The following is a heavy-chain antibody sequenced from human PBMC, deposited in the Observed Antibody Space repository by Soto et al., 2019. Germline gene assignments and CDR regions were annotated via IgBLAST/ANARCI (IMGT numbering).Heavy chain of an antibody. Sequence: SETLSLTCTVSGGSISSGDYYWSWIRQPPGKGLEWIGYMYYSGSTYYNPSLKSRVTISVDTSKNQFSLKLSSVTAADTAVYYCARASNGWLRYFDYWGQGTLVTV. V-gene: IGHV4-30-4*01. CDR2: MYYSGST. CDR1: GGSISSGDYY. D-gene: IGHD5-12*01. CDR3: ARASNGWLRYFDY. J-gene: IGHJ4*02.